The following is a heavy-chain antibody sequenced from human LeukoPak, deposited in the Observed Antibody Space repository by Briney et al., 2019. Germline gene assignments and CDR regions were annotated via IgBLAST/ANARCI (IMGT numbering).Heavy chain of an antibody. J-gene: IGHJ4*02. CDR3: AREGYYGSGSAYYFDY. D-gene: IGHD3-10*01. Sequence: ASVKVSCKASGYTFTSYGISWVRQAPGQGREWMGWISAYNGNINYAQKLQGRVTMTTDTSTSTAYMELRSLRSDDTAVYYCAREGYYGSGSAYYFDYWGQGTLVTVSP. CDR1: GYTFTSYG. CDR2: ISAYNGNI. V-gene: IGHV1-18*01.